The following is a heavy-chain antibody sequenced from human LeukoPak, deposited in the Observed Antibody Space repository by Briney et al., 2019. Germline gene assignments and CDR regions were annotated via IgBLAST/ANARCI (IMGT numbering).Heavy chain of an antibody. CDR3: AKDGYLYSSGWYY. J-gene: IGHJ4*02. D-gene: IGHD6-19*01. Sequence: GGSLRLSCAASGFTFSSHAMSWVRQAPGKGLEWVSAISGSGGSTYYADSVKGRFTISRDNSKNTLYLQMNSLRAEDTAVYYCAKDGYLYSSGWYYWGQGTLVTVSS. V-gene: IGHV3-23*01. CDR2: ISGSGGST. CDR1: GFTFSSHA.